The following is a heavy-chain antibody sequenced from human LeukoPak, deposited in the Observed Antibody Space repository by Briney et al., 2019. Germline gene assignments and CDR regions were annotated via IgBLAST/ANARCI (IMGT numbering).Heavy chain of an antibody. J-gene: IGHJ5*02. CDR2: ISWNSGTI. V-gene: IGHV3-9*01. CDR3: AKDMTDGRYFSWFDP. Sequence: GGSLRLSCVGSSYMFSGYWMHWVRQAPGKGLEWVSGISWNSGTIGYADSLKGRFTISRDNAKNSLYLQMNSLRAEDTALYYCAKDMTDGRYFSWFDPWGQGTLVTVSS. CDR1: SYMFSGYW. D-gene: IGHD3-9*01.